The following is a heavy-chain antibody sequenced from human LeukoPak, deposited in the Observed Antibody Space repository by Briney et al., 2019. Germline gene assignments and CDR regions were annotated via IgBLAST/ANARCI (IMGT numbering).Heavy chain of an antibody. CDR2: IIPIFGTA. Sequence: SVXVSCKASGGTFSSYAISWVRQAPGQGLEWMGGIIPIFGTANYAQKFQGRVTITADESTSTAYMELSSLRSEDTAVYYCASYAPYSNTYFDYWGQGTLVTVSS. V-gene: IGHV1-69*13. CDR1: GGTFSSYA. J-gene: IGHJ4*02. D-gene: IGHD4-11*01. CDR3: ASYAPYSNTYFDY.